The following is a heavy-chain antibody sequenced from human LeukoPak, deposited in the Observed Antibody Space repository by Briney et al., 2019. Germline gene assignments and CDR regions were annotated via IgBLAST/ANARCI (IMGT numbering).Heavy chain of an antibody. CDR2: ISSSGGST. V-gene: IGHV3-23*01. CDR1: GFTFSSYA. CDR3: AKTPTGYFDWSTYYFDY. Sequence: GGSLRLSCAASGFTFSSYAMTWVRQAPGKGLEWVSVISSSGGSTYYADSVKGRFTISRDNSKNTLFLQMNSLRAEDTAVYYCAKTPTGYFDWSTYYFDYWGQGTLVTVSS. J-gene: IGHJ4*02. D-gene: IGHD3-9*01.